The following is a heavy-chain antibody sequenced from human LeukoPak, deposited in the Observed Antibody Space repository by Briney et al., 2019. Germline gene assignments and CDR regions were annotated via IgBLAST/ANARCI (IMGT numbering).Heavy chain of an antibody. J-gene: IGHJ6*03. CDR3: ARATSGQRRDGYNYYYYYYMDV. Sequence: PSETLSLTCTVSGRSISSYYWNWIRQPPGKGLEWIGYIYNSGSTTYNPSLKSRVTILVDASKNQFSLKLNSVTAADTAVYYCARATSGQRRDGYNYYYYYYMDVWGKGTTVTV. D-gene: IGHD5-24*01. CDR1: GRSISSYY. V-gene: IGHV4-59*01. CDR2: IYNSGST.